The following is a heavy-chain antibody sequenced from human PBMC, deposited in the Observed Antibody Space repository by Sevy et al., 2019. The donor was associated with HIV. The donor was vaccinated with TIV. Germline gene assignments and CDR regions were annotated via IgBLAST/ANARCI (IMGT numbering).Heavy chain of an antibody. D-gene: IGHD4-17*01. CDR1: GFTFSSYS. CDR3: ARASGDYGDYVLDY. Sequence: GVSLRLSCAASGFTFSSYSMNWVRQAPGKGLEWVSYISSSSSTIYYADSVKGRFTISRDNAKNSLYLQMNSLRAEDTAVYYCARASGDYGDYVLDYWGQGTLVTVSS. CDR2: ISSSSSTI. V-gene: IGHV3-48*01. J-gene: IGHJ4*02.